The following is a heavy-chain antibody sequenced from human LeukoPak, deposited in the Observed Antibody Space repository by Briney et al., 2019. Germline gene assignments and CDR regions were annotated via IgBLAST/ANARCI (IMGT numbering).Heavy chain of an antibody. D-gene: IGHD2-15*01. CDR1: GFTFRNAR. V-gene: IGHV3-15*01. J-gene: IGHJ4*02. CDR3: TTAIRRYCSGGSCYSD. Sequence: GSLRPSFAASGFTFRNARMNWVPQAPGKGLEWVCRIKNKTDGGTTDYAAPVKGRITISRDDSKNTLYLQMNSLKTEDTAVYYCTTAIRRYCSGGSCYSDWGQGTLVTVSS. CDR2: IKNKTDGGTT.